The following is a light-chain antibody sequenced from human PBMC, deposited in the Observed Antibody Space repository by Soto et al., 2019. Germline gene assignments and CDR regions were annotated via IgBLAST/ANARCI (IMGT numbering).Light chain of an antibody. CDR3: QQYGSSPLT. V-gene: IGKV3-20*01. J-gene: IGKJ4*01. CDR2: GAS. Sequence: EIVWPQSPGTLSLSPGERSTLSCRASQSVSSSYLAWYQQKPGQAHRLLIYGASSRATGIQDRFSGSGSGTDFTLTIRRMEPEEFAVYYCQQYGSSPLTGGGGTQGDI. CDR1: QSVSSSY.